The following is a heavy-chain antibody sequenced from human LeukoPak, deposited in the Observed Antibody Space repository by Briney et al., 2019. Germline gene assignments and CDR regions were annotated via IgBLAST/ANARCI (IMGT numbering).Heavy chain of an antibody. V-gene: IGHV4-34*01. J-gene: IGHJ6*02. Sequence: KSSETLSLTCAVYGGSFSGYYWSWIRQPPGKGLEWIGEINHSGSTNYNPSLKSRVTISVDTSKNQFSLKLSSVTAADTAVYYCARLGFRGGQKYYYYYGMDVWGQGTTVTVSS. D-gene: IGHD2-15*01. CDR3: ARLGFRGGQKYYYYYGMDV. CDR2: INHSGST. CDR1: GGSFSGYY.